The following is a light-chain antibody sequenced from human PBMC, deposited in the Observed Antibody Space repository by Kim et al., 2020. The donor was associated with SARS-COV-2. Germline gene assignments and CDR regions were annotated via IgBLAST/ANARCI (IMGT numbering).Light chain of an antibody. CDR1: SSHIGSNY. V-gene: IGLV1-47*01. J-gene: IGLJ2*01. Sequence: VTISCSGSSSHIGSNYVYWYQQLPGTAPKLLIYRNNQRPSGVPDRFSGSKSGTSASLAISGLRSEDEADYYCAAWDDSLSGRGVVFGGGTQLTVL. CDR2: RNN. CDR3: AAWDDSLSGRGVV.